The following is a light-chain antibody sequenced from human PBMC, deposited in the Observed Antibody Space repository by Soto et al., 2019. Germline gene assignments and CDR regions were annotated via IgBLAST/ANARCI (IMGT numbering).Light chain of an antibody. CDR3: QQCSTSPLT. Sequence: DIVLMPFPGALSLSTVERATLSCRASQTVPKNYLAWYQQKPGQAPRLLIHDASSRASGIPDRFSGSGSGTDFTLTISRLEPEDFAVYYCQQCSTSPLTFGGGTKVDIK. V-gene: IGKV3-20*01. CDR2: DAS. J-gene: IGKJ4*01. CDR1: QTVPKNY.